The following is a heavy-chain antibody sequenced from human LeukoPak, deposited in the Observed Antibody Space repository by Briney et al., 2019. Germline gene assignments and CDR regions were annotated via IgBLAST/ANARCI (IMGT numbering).Heavy chain of an antibody. CDR3: ARLRPFGGYAPVDY. Sequence: SETLSLTCAVYGGSFSGYYWSWIRQPPGKGLEWIGYIYYSGSTNYNPSLKSRVTISVDTSKNQFSLKLSSVTAADTAVYYCARLRPFGGYAPVDYWGQGTLVTVSS. V-gene: IGHV4-59*08. D-gene: IGHD3-16*01. J-gene: IGHJ4*02. CDR2: IYYSGST. CDR1: GGSFSGYY.